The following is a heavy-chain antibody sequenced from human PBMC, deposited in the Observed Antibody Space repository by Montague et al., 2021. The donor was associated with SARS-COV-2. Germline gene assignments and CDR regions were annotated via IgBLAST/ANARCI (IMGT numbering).Heavy chain of an antibody. CDR3: ARGTYSGVDSDGYYYYYGMDV. V-gene: IGHV4-59*01. D-gene: IGHD1-26*01. J-gene: IGHJ6*02. CDR1: GGSISSYY. Sequence: SETLSLTCTVSGGSISSYYWSWIRQPPGKGLEWIGYFYYSGSTNYNPSFKSRLSISGDTSKNQFPLEVTSVTAAGTAVYYCARGTYSGVDSDGYYYYYGMDVWGQGTTVTVSS. CDR2: FYYSGST.